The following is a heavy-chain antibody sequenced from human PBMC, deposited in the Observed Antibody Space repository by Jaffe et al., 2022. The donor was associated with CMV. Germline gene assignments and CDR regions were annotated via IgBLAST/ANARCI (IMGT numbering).Heavy chain of an antibody. CDR2: IYYSGST. Sequence: QLQLQESGPGLVKPSETLSLTCTVSGGSISSSSYYWGWIRQPPGKGLEWIGSIYYSGSTYYNPSLKSRVTISVDTSKNQFSLKLSSVTAADTAVYYCARRLGWRNFDYWGQGTLVTVSS. CDR1: GGSISSSSYY. J-gene: IGHJ4*02. D-gene: IGHD6-19*01. V-gene: IGHV4-39*01. CDR3: ARRLGWRNFDY.